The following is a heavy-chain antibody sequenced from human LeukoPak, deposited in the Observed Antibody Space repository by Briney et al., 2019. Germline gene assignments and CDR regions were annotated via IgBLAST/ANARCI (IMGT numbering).Heavy chain of an antibody. CDR2: IYHSGST. D-gene: IGHD6-19*01. CDR3: ARKGKGSGWYPDFDY. Sequence: KSSETLSLTCTVSGYSISSGYYWGWIRQPPGKGLKWIGSIYHSGSTYYNPSLKSRVTISVDTSKNQFSLKLSSVTAADTAVYYCARKGKGSGWYPDFDYWGQGTLVTVSS. CDR1: GYSISSGYY. J-gene: IGHJ4*02. V-gene: IGHV4-38-2*02.